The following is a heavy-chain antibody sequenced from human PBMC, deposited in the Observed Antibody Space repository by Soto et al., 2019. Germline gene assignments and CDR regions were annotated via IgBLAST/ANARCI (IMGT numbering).Heavy chain of an antibody. CDR1: GFTISSGGYS. CDR2: IYHSGST. D-gene: IGHD1-26*01. Sequence: SETLSLTCAVSGFTISSGGYSWSWIRQPPGKGLEWIGYIYHSGSTYYNPSLKSRVTISVDRSKNQFSLKLSSVTAADTAVYYCARRGASGSLFDYWGQGTLVTVSS. V-gene: IGHV4-30-2*01. J-gene: IGHJ4*02. CDR3: ARRGASGSLFDY.